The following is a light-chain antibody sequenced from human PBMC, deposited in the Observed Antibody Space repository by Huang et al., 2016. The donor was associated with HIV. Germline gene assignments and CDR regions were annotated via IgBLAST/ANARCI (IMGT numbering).Light chain of an antibody. Sequence: EIVMTQSPATLSVSPGERVTLSCRASQSVSNKLAWYQQQPGQAPRLLFYGASTRATGVPDRFSGSGSGTECTLTISSLQSEDSAVYYCQQYSNWPPLTFGGGTKVEIK. V-gene: IGKV3-15*01. CDR1: QSVSNK. CDR3: QQYSNWPPLT. J-gene: IGKJ4*01. CDR2: GAS.